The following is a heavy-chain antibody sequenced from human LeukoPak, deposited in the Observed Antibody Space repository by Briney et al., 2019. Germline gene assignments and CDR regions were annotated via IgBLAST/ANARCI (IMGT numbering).Heavy chain of an antibody. Sequence: GGSLRLSCAASGFIFSTYWMSWVRQAPGKGLEWVADIKEDGSESHYVDSVKGRFTISRDNAKNSLYLQMNSLRAEDTAMYFCAKAGLLWFGESWTDVWGQGTTVTVSS. CDR3: AKAGLLWFGESWTDV. J-gene: IGHJ6*02. V-gene: IGHV3-7*01. D-gene: IGHD3-10*01. CDR2: IKEDGSES. CDR1: GFIFSTYW.